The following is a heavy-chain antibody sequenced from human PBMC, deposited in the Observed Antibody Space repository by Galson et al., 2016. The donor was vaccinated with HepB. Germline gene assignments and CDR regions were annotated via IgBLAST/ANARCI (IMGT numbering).Heavy chain of an antibody. J-gene: IGHJ4*02. D-gene: IGHD3-10*01. CDR1: GYTFTRYG. CDR2: VSTYIGNT. V-gene: IGHV1-18*01. CDR3: ARDADYYGSGSYYVDY. Sequence: SVKVSCKASGYTFTRYGISWVRQAPGQGLEWMGWVSTYIGNTKYAQNFQGRVTMTTDPSTSTAYMDLRSLRSDDTHVYYCARDADYYGSGSYYVDYWGQGTLVTVSS.